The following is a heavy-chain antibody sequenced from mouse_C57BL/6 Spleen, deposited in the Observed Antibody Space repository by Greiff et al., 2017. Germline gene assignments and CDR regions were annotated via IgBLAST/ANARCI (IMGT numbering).Heavy chain of an antibody. J-gene: IGHJ4*01. CDR2: IDPSDSYT. D-gene: IGHD3-1*01. CDR1: GYTFTSYW. V-gene: IGHV1-52*01. CDR3: ARSGPSLYAMDY. Sequence: QVQLQQPGAELVRPGSSVKLSCKASGYTFTSYWMHWVKQRPIQGLEWIGNIDPSDSYTNYNQKFKGKSTLTVDKSSSTAYMQLSSLTSEDSAVYYCARSGPSLYAMDYWGQGTSVTVSS.